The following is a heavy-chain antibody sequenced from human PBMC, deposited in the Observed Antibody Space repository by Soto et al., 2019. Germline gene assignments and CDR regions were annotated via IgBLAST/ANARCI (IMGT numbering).Heavy chain of an antibody. V-gene: IGHV3-23*01. CDR1: GFTFSSYA. CDR2: ISGSGGST. CDR3: AKLGCRAALRRGDCYADFDY. J-gene: IGHJ4*02. Sequence: PGGSLRLSCAASGFTFSSYAMSWVRQAPGKGLEWVSAISGSGGSTYYADSVKGRFTISRDNSKNTLYLQMNSLRAEDTAVYYCAKLGCRAALRRGDCYADFDYWGQGTLVTVSS. D-gene: IGHD2-21*02.